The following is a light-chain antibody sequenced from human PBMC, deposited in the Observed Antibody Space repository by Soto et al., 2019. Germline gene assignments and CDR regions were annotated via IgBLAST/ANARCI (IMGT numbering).Light chain of an antibody. CDR2: YAS. Sequence: DIQLTQSPSFLSSSVGDRVTLTCRASQGISRYLAWYQQNPGKAPKLLLYYASTLQSGIPSTFSSSGSSAAFTLTTSSLQHDDFAAFYCQHYDCYSEAVGQGTKVDIK. CDR3: QHYDCYSEA. J-gene: IGKJ1*01. CDR1: QGISRY. V-gene: IGKV1-9*01.